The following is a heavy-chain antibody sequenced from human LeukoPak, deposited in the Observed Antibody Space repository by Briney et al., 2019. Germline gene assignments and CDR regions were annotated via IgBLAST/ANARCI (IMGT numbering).Heavy chain of an antibody. Sequence: ASVKVSCKASGYTITGYDINWVRQAIGQGLEWMGWMNPSTGDTGYAQKFQGRVTMTRNTSVDTAFMELSGLGSEDTAVYYCTRGSLSGSSRDYWGQGTLVTVSS. J-gene: IGHJ4*02. CDR2: MNPSTGDT. CDR3: TRGSLSGSSRDY. CDR1: GYTITGYD. D-gene: IGHD1-26*01. V-gene: IGHV1-8*01.